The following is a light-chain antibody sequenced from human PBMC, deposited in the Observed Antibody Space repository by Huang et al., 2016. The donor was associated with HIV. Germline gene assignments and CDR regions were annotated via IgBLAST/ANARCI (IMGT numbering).Light chain of an antibody. J-gene: IGKJ3*01. CDR3: QQYNNWPRT. CDR2: GAS. CDR1: QSVSSN. V-gene: IGKV3-15*01. Sequence: EIVMTQSPATLSVSPGERATLSCRASQSVSSNLAWDQQKPGQSPRLLIYGASTRATCIPAKISGSVSGTEFTLTISRLHSEDFAVYYCQQYNNWPRTFGPGTKVDIK.